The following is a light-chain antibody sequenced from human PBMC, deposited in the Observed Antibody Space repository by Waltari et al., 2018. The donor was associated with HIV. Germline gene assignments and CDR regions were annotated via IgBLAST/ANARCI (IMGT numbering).Light chain of an antibody. CDR3: ATWDDSLNGHV. V-gene: IGLV1-44*01. CDR2: ANS. Sequence: QAVLTQAPSASGTPGQRVTISCSGSSSNIGSSAVNWYQQLPGTAPQLLIYANSHRPSGVPGRFSGSKSGPSASLAISGLQSEDEADYYCATWDDSLNGHVFGGGTKLTVL. CDR1: SSNIGSSA. J-gene: IGLJ2*01.